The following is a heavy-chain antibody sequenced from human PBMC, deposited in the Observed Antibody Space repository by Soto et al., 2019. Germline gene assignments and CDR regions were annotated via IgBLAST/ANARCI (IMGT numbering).Heavy chain of an antibody. CDR1: GGTFSSYA. V-gene: IGHV1-69*13. CDR2: IIPIFGTA. J-gene: IGHJ4*02. CDR3: ATISRWEPQEEPIDY. D-gene: IGHD1-26*01. Sequence: GASVKVSCKASGGTFSSYAISWVRQAPGQGLEWMGGIIPIFGTANYAQKFQGRVTITADESTSTAYMELSSLRSEDTAVYYCATISRWEPQEEPIDYWGQGTLVTVSS.